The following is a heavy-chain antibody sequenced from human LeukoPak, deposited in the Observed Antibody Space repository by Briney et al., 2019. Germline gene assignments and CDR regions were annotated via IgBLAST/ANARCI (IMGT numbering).Heavy chain of an antibody. Sequence: SETLSLTCAVYGGSFSGYYWTLIRQTPGKGLEWIGEISHAGLTGSNPSLKSRVTIFVDSSKKQFSLRMTSVTAADTGVYYCPRVPDITARPCDTWGPGTLVTVSS. CDR1: GGSFSGYY. CDR2: ISHAGLT. V-gene: IGHV4-34*01. J-gene: IGHJ5*02. D-gene: IGHD1-1*01. CDR3: PRVPDITARPCDT.